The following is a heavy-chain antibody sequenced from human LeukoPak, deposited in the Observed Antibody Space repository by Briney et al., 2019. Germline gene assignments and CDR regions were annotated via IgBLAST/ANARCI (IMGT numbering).Heavy chain of an antibody. J-gene: IGHJ4*02. D-gene: IGHD2-21*02. CDR3: ARNTETAIPLPYYFDY. V-gene: IGHV1-3*01. Sequence: ASVKVSCKASGYTFTSYAIHWVHQAPGQRLECMGWINAGNGNTKYSQKFQGRVTITRDTSASTAYMDLSSLRSEDTAVYYCARNTETAIPLPYYFDYWGRGTLVTVSS. CDR2: INAGNGNT. CDR1: GYTFTSYA.